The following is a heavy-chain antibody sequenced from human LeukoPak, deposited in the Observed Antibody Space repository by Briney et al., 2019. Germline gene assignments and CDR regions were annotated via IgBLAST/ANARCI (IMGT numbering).Heavy chain of an antibody. Sequence: ASVKVSCKASGYTFTTYGISSVRQAPGQGLEWMGWISAYNGNTNYAQKLQGRVTMTTDTSTSTAYMELRSLRSDDTAVYYCARDGHYYGEYLYFQHWGRGTLVTVSS. CDR3: ARDGHYYGEYLYFQH. CDR1: GYTFTTYG. J-gene: IGHJ1*01. V-gene: IGHV1-18*01. CDR2: ISAYNGNT. D-gene: IGHD4-17*01.